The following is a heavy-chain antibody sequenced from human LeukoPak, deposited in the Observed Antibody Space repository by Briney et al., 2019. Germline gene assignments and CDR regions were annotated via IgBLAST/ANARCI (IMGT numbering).Heavy chain of an antibody. CDR2: IHKNAIT. CDR3: AKSLRARGVPDYMDV. V-gene: IGHV3-53*01. Sequence: GGSLRLSCAASGFTVSSNYMTWVRQAPGKGLEWVSVIHKNAITYYADTVKGRFTISRDNFKNTVYLQMNSLRAEDTAVYYCAKSLRARGVPDYMDVWGKGTTVTISS. J-gene: IGHJ6*03. CDR1: GFTVSSNY. D-gene: IGHD3-10*01.